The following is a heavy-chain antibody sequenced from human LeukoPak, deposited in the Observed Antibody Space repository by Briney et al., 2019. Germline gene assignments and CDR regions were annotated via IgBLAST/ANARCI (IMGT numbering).Heavy chain of an antibody. CDR3: ARANGQSDFDY. D-gene: IGHD2-8*01. CDR2: IYTSGST. CDR1: GGSISSGSYY. V-gene: IGHV4-61*02. J-gene: IGHJ4*02. Sequence: SQTLSLSCTVSGGSISSGSYYWSWIRQPAGKGLEWIVRIYTSGSTNYNPSLKSRVTISVDTSKNQFSLKLSSVTAADTAVYSCARANGQSDFDYWGQGTLVTVSS.